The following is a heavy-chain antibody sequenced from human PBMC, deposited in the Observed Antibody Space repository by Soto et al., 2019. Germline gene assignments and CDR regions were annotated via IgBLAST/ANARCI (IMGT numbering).Heavy chain of an antibody. V-gene: IGHV4-34*01. D-gene: IGHD2-2*01. CDR3: ARGGIVVVLAAKRRVDP. CDR1: GGSFSGYY. J-gene: IGHJ5*02. Sequence: QVQLQQWGAGLLKPSETLSLTCAVYGGSFSGYYWSWIRQPPGKGLEWIGEINHSGSTNYNPSLKCRVTISVDTSQNQFSLKLSSVAAADTAGYYCARGGIVVVLAAKRRVDPWGQGTLVTVSS. CDR2: INHSGST.